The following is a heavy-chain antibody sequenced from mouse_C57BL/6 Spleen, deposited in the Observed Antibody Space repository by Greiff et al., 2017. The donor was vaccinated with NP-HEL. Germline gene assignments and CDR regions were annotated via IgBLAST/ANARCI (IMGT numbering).Heavy chain of an antibody. CDR2: ISYDGSN. V-gene: IGHV3-6*01. J-gene: IGHJ4*01. CDR1: GYSITSGYY. Sequence: VQLKESGPGLVKPSQSLSLTCSVTGYSITSGYYWNWIRQFPGNKLEWMGYISYDGSNNYNPSLKNRISITRDTSKNQFFLKLNSVTTEDTATYYCARKWAMDYWGQGTSVTVSS. CDR3: ARKWAMDY.